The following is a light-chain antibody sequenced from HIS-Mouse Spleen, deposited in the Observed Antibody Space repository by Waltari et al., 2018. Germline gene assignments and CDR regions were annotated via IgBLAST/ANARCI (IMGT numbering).Light chain of an antibody. J-gene: IGLJ2*01. CDR3: SSYTSSSFNVV. Sequence: QSALTQPASVSGSPGQSITISCTGTSRDVGGYNYLSWYQQHPGKAPKLMIYDVSIRPSGVSNRFSGSKSGNTASLTISGLQAEDEADYYCSSYTSSSFNVVFGGGTKLTVL. CDR2: DVS. CDR1: SRDVGGYNY. V-gene: IGLV2-14*03.